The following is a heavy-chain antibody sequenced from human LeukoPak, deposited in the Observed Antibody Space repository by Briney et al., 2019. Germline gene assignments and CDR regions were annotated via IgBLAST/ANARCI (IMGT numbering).Heavy chain of an antibody. D-gene: IGHD6-19*01. V-gene: IGHV3-23*01. CDR2: ICGRGGNT. Sequence: GGSLRLSCAASGFTLTSYAMSWVRQAPGKGLEWVSLICGRGGNTYYADSVKGRFTISRDNSKNTLYLQMNSLRAEDTAVYYCARGPPIAVVAGVYFDSWGQGTLGTVSS. J-gene: IGHJ4*02. CDR3: ARGPPIAVVAGVYFDS. CDR1: GFTLTSYA.